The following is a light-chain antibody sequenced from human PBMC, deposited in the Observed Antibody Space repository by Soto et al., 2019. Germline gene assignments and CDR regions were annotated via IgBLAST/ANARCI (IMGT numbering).Light chain of an antibody. CDR2: DDS. CDR3: SSYTSRTTPV. J-gene: IGLJ2*01. CDR1: GSDVGDYKY. Sequence: QSVLTQPASVSGSPGQSITISCTGTGSDVGDYKYVSWYQQHPGKVPKLLIYDDSNRPSGLSDRFSGSKSGDTASLTISGLQAEDEADYYCSSYTSRTTPVFGGGTKLTVL. V-gene: IGLV2-14*01.